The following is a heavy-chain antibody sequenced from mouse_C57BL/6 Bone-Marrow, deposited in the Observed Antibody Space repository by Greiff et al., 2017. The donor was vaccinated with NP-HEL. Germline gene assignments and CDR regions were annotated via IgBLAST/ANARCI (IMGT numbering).Heavy chain of an antibody. CDR3: ARRSFAY. CDR2: IDPANGNT. Sequence: EVQLQQPGAELVKPGASVKVSCKASGYTFTSYWMHWVKQRPEQGLEWIGRIDPANGNTKYAPKFQGKATITADTSSNTAYLQLSSLTSEDTAIYYCARRSFAYWGQGTLVTVSA. CDR1: GYTFTSYW. V-gene: IGHV14-3*01. J-gene: IGHJ3*01.